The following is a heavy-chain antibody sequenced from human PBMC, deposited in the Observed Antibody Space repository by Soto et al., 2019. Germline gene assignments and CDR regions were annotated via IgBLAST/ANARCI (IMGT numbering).Heavy chain of an antibody. CDR3: ARGGSKPYDGSGYYYERYFDL. D-gene: IGHD3-22*01. V-gene: IGHV1-69*01. Sequence: QVQLVQSGAEVKKPGSSVKVSCKASGGTFSSYAISWVRQAPGQGLEWMGGIIPIFGTANYAQKFQGRVTITADESTSTAYMELSNLRSEDTAVYYCARGGSKPYDGSGYYYERYFDLWGRGTLVTVTS. CDR1: GGTFSSYA. J-gene: IGHJ2*01. CDR2: IIPIFGTA.